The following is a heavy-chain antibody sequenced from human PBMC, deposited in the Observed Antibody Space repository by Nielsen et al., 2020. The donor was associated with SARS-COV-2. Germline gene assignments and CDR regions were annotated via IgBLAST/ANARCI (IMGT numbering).Heavy chain of an antibody. CDR3: TTGGLTMVPGVIQY. CDR2: IKSKADGGTT. CDR1: GFTFSNAW. Sequence: GGSLRLSCAASGFTFSNAWMSWVRQAPGKGLEWVGRIKSKADGGTTDYAAPVKGRFTISRDDSKNTLYLQMDSLKTEDTAVYYCTTGGLTMVPGVIQYWGQGTLVAVSS. J-gene: IGHJ4*02. D-gene: IGHD3-10*01. V-gene: IGHV3-15*01.